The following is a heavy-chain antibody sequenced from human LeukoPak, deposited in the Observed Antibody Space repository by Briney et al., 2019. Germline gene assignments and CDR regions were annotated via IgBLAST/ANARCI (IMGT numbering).Heavy chain of an antibody. CDR1: GFTFSSYW. V-gene: IGHV3-7*03. Sequence: QPGGSLRLSCAASGFTFSSYWMSWVRQAPGKGLEWVANIKQDGSDKYYVDSAKGQLTISRDNAKNSLYLQMNSLRVEDTAVYYCARYTAARRFDPWGQGTLVTVSS. CDR2: IKQDGSDK. J-gene: IGHJ5*02. CDR3: ARYTAARRFDP. D-gene: IGHD6-6*01.